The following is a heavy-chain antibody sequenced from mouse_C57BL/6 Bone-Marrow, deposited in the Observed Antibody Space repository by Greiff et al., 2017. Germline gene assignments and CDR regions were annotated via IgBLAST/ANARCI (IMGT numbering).Heavy chain of an antibody. J-gene: IGHJ3*01. CDR1: GYTFTGYW. CDR2: ILPGSGST. D-gene: IGHD1-1*01. CDR3: ARSYGSSPAWFAY. Sequence: VQLQQSGAELMKPGASVKLSCKATGYTFTGYWIEWVKQRPGHGLEWIGEILPGSGSTNYNEKFKGKATFTADTYSNTAYMQLSSLTTEDSAIYYWARSYGSSPAWFAYWGQGTLVTVSA. V-gene: IGHV1-9*01.